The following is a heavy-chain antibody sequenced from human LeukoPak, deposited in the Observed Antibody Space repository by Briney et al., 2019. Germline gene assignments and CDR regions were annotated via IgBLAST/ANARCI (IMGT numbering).Heavy chain of an antibody. CDR2: MSYDGTHK. J-gene: IGHJ4*02. V-gene: IGHV3-30*18. CDR1: GFPFSNFG. D-gene: IGHD4-17*01. Sequence: GGPLRPSCAAPGFPFSNFGLHGFGRAPGKGWGGVAFMSYDGTHKYYADSARGRFTISRDNSKNTLFLQMNSLRTEDTAVYYCAKDFGYGDCFDYWGQGTVVTVSS. CDR3: AKDFGYGDCFDY.